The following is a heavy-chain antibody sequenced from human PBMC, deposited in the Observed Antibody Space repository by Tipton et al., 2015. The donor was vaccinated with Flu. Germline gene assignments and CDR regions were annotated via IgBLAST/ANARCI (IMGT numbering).Heavy chain of an antibody. Sequence: TLSLTCTVSGGSISGYYWSWIRQPPGKGLEWIGEINHSGSTNYNPSLKSRVTISVDTSKNQFSLKLSSVTAADTAVYYCARGLKSVPAAQDYWGQGTLVTVSS. CDR3: ARGLKSVPAAQDY. CDR2: INHSGST. CDR1: GGSISGYY. D-gene: IGHD2-2*01. V-gene: IGHV4-34*01. J-gene: IGHJ4*02.